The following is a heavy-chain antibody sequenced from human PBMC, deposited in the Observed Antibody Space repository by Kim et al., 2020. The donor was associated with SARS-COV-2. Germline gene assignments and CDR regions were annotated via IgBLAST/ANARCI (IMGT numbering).Heavy chain of an antibody. J-gene: IGHJ4*02. V-gene: IGHV3-23*01. CDR3: ANPTRPLDY. Sequence: STYSGDSEKGRFTISRDNSKTSLYLQMNSLRAEDTAVYYCANPTRPLDYWGQGTLVTVSS. CDR2: ST.